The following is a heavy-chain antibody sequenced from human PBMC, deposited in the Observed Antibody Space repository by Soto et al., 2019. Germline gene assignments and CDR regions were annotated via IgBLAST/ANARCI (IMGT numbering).Heavy chain of an antibody. CDR3: ASLSRIQLWLSTFDY. V-gene: IGHV1-69*13. CDR2: IIPIFGTT. CDR1: GGTFSSYA. D-gene: IGHD5-18*01. Sequence: SVKVSCKASGGTFSSYAISWVRQAPGQGLEWMGGIIPIFGTTNYAQKFQGRVTITADESTSTAYMELSSLRSEDTAVYYCASLSRIQLWLSTFDYWGQGTLVTVSS. J-gene: IGHJ4*02.